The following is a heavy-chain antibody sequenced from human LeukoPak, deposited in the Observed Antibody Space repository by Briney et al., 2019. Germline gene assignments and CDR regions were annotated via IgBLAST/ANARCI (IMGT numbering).Heavy chain of an antibody. CDR3: AKAYCGGDCYSNMDV. Sequence: GGSLRLSCAASGFTFDDYAMHWVRQAPGKGLEWVSLISWDGGSTYYADSVKGRFTISRDNSKNSLYLQMNSLRAEDTALYYCAKAYCGGDCYSNMDVWGKGTTVTVS. CDR1: GFTFDDYA. J-gene: IGHJ6*03. D-gene: IGHD2-21*02. CDR2: ISWDGGST. V-gene: IGHV3-43D*03.